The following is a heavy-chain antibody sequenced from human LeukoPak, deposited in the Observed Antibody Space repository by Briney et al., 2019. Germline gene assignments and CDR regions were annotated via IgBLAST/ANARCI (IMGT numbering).Heavy chain of an antibody. CDR2: IYYNGDT. CDR3: ARGPNTAGNYRAFDL. Sequence: SETLSLTCTVSGGSLSSSSYYWAWIRQPPGKGLEWIGSIYYNGDTYYNPSLKSRVIISADTSKNQFSLKLTSVTAADTAAYYCARGPNTAGNYRAFDLWGQGTKVTVSS. V-gene: IGHV4-39*07. J-gene: IGHJ3*01. D-gene: IGHD4-11*01. CDR1: GGSLSSSSYY.